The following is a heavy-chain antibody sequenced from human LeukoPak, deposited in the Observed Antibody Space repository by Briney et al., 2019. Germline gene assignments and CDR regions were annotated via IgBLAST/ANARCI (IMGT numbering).Heavy chain of an antibody. J-gene: IGHJ4*02. D-gene: IGHD3-16*01. Sequence: PGGSLRLSCAASGFIFSDFTMTWVRQAPGKGPEWVSAIGGRGGSTYYADSLGGRFTISRDNSKDMVYLQMNSLKVEDTATYYCGKEGGGWGQGTKVTVSS. CDR1: GFIFSDFT. CDR3: GKEGGG. CDR2: IGGRGGST. V-gene: IGHV3-23*01.